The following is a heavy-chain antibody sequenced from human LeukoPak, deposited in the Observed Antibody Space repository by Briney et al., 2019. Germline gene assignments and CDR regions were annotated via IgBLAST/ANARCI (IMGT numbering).Heavy chain of an antibody. V-gene: IGHV4-39*02. CDR2: IYYSGST. CDR3: AREGDYNWFDP. CDR1: GGSISSSSYY. Sequence: PSETLSLTCTVSGGSISSSSYYWGWIRQPPGKGLEWIGSIYYSGSTYYNPSLKSRVTISVDRSKNQFSLKLSSVTAADTAVYYCAREGDYNWFDPWGQGTLVTVSS. J-gene: IGHJ5*02. D-gene: IGHD1-26*01.